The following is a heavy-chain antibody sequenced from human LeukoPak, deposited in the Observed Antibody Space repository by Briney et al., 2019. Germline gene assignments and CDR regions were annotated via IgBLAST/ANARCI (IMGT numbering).Heavy chain of an antibody. CDR1: GFTFSSYS. J-gene: IGHJ4*02. CDR2: ITGSGTDI. CDR3: ARDQDYGFTY. V-gene: IGHV3-48*01. D-gene: IGHD4-17*01. Sequence: GGSLRLSCAASGFTFSSYSMNWVRQAPGKGPEWISWITGSGTDIIYADSVKGRFTISRDSAKNSLYLQMNSLRAEDTAVYYCARDQDYGFTYWGQGTLVTVSS.